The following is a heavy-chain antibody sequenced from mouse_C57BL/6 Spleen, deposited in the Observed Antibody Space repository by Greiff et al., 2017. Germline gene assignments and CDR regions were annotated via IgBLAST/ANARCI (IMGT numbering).Heavy chain of an antibody. CDR3: VTIYYGNSYAMDY. CDR1: GFSFNTYA. Sequence: EVKLVESGGGLVQPKGSLKLSSAASGFSFNTYAMNWVRQAPGKGLEWVARIRSKSNNYATYYAEAVKDRFTISRDDSESMLYLQMNNLKTEDTAMYYCVTIYYGNSYAMDYWGQVTSVTVAS. J-gene: IGHJ4*01. D-gene: IGHD2-1*01. V-gene: IGHV10-1*01. CDR2: IRSKSNNYAT.